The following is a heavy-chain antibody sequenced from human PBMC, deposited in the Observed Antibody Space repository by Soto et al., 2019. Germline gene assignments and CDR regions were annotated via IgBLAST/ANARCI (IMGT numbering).Heavy chain of an antibody. CDR1: GGTFSSYA. CDR3: AKQDTGYYDSSGPLAEYFQH. V-gene: IGHV1-69*13. J-gene: IGHJ1*01. D-gene: IGHD3-22*01. CDR2: IIPIFGTA. Sequence: ASVKVSCKASGGTFSSYAISWVRQAPGQGLEWMGGIIPIFGTANYAQKFQGRVTITADESTSTAYMELSSLRSEDTAVYYCAKQDTGYYDSSGPLAEYFQHWGQGTLVTVSS.